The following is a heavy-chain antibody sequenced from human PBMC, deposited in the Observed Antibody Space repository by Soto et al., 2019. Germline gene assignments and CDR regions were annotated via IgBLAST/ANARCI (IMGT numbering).Heavy chain of an antibody. V-gene: IGHV2-5*02. J-gene: IGHJ4*02. Sequence: QITLKESGPTLVKPTQTLTLTCTFSGFSLSTSGVGVGWIRQPPGKALEWLALIYWDDDKRYSPSLKSRLTIPQDPPKNQVVLKMTHIDPVDTATYYCAHFSREFHLLLSHYWFDYWGQGTLVTVSS. CDR3: AHFSREFHLLLSHYWFDY. CDR1: GFSLSTSGVG. CDR2: IYWDDDK. D-gene: IGHD2-2*01.